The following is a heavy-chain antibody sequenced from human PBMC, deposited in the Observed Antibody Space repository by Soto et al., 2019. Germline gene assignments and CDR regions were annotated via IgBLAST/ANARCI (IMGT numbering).Heavy chain of an antibody. V-gene: IGHV3-23*01. Sequence: EVQLLESGGGLVQPGGSLRLSCAASGFTFSSYVMSWVRQAPGKGLEWVSSISGSAGNIYYVDSVKGRFTISRDNSKNRLYLQMNSLRGEDTAVYYCANPVYYGSGTDYWGQGTLVTVSS. CDR3: ANPVYYGSGTDY. D-gene: IGHD3-10*01. J-gene: IGHJ4*02. CDR1: GFTFSSYV. CDR2: ISGSAGNI.